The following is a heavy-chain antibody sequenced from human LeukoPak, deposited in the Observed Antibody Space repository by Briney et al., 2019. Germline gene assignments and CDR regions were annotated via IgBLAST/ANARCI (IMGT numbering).Heavy chain of an antibody. CDR3: ARDPSNTSGFYAYLDS. CDR1: GYTFTSHG. CDR2: MSAYNGDT. D-gene: IGHD6-19*01. V-gene: IGHV1-18*01. J-gene: IGHJ4*02. Sequence: ASVKVSCKASGYTFTSHGISWVRQAPGQGHEWMGWMSAYNGDTKYAQKTQGRVTMTTDASTSTAYMELRSLRSDDTAMYYCARDPSNTSGFYAYLDSWGQGTLVTVSS.